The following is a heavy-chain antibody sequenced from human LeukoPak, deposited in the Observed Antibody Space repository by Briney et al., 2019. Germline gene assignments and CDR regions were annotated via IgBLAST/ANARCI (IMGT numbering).Heavy chain of an antibody. V-gene: IGHV3-30*18. CDR3: AKDRFGRFGEPPSFDY. Sequence: AGGSLRLSCAASGFTFSSYGMHWVRQAPGKGLEWVAVISYDGSNKYYADSVKGRFTISRDNSKNTLYLQMNSLRAEDTAVYYCAKDRFGRFGEPPSFDYWGQGTLVTVSS. J-gene: IGHJ4*02. CDR1: GFTFSSYG. CDR2: ISYDGSNK. D-gene: IGHD3-10*01.